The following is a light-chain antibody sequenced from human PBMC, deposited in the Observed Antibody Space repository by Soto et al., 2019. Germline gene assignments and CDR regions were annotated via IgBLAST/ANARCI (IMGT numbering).Light chain of an antibody. Sequence: DIQMTQSPSSLSASVGDRVTITCRASQGISNYLAWYQQKPGKVPKLLIYAASTLQSGVPSRFSGSGSGTDFTLTISSLQPEDVASYYCQKYNSAPALTFGGGTKVEIK. V-gene: IGKV1-27*01. CDR2: AAS. CDR1: QGISNY. CDR3: QKYNSAPALT. J-gene: IGKJ4*01.